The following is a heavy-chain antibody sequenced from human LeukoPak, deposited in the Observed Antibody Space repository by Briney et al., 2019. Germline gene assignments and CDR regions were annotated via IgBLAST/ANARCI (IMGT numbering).Heavy chain of an antibody. D-gene: IGHD3-10*02. CDR1: GGSISSYY. J-gene: IGHJ3*02. Sequence: SETLSLTCTVSGGSISSYYWSWIRQPPGKGLEWIGYIYYSGSTNYNPSLKSRVTISADTSKNQFSLMLTSVTAADTAVYYCARHVDVYDAFDIWGQGTMVTVSS. CDR2: IYYSGST. CDR3: ARHVDVYDAFDI. V-gene: IGHV4-59*08.